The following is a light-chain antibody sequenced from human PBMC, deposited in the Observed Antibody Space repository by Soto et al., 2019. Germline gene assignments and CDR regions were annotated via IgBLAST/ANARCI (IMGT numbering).Light chain of an antibody. V-gene: IGKV3-15*01. J-gene: IGKJ1*01. CDR3: QQYNNWWT. CDR1: QSVSSK. CDR2: DTS. Sequence: EIVMTQSASTLSVSPGERATLSCRASQSVSSKLAWYQHKPAQAPRLLIYDTSTRAAGISARFSGSASGTESTLTISSLKSEDFGVYYCQQYNNWWTFGQGTKVDIK.